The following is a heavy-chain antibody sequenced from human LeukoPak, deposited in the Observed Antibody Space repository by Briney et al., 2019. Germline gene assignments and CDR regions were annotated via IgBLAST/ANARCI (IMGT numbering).Heavy chain of an antibody. CDR1: GFTFSSYA. Sequence: GSLRLSCAASGFTFSSYAMSWVRQAPGKGLEWVSAISGSGGSTYYADSVKGRFTISRDNSKNTLYLQMNSLRAEDTAVYYCAKEGPYYYGSGSSVFFDPWGQGTLVTVSS. D-gene: IGHD3-10*01. J-gene: IGHJ5*02. CDR3: AKEGPYYYGSGSSVFFDP. V-gene: IGHV3-23*01. CDR2: ISGSGGST.